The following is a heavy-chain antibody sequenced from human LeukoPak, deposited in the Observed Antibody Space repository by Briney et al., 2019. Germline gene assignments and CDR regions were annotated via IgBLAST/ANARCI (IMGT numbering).Heavy chain of an antibody. CDR1: GFTFSSYA. CDR2: ISYDGSNK. J-gene: IGHJ6*02. D-gene: IGHD5-24*01. V-gene: IGHV3-30*04. Sequence: GGSLRLSCAASGFTFSSYAMHWVRQAPGKGLEWVAVISYDGSNKYYADSVKGRLPISRDNSKNTLYLQMNSLRAEDTAVYYCARGGRGEMATMRGYYYYGMDVWGQGTTVTVSS. CDR3: ARGGRGEMATMRGYYYYGMDV.